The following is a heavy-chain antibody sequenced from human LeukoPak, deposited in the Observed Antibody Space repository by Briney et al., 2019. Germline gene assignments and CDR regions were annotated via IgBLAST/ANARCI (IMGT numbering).Heavy chain of an antibody. D-gene: IGHD1-1*01. CDR1: GLSFHESD. J-gene: IGHJ4*02. CDR3: VRDGEDGWNDLDC. CDR2: ISWSGGAT. Sequence: GGSLRLSCAAPGLSFHESDMHWVRQAPGKGLEWVSFISWSGGATYYADSVKGRFTISRVNSKNSLYLQMGSLRAEDTAVYYCVRDGEDGWNDLDCWGQGTLVTVSS. V-gene: IGHV3-43D*04.